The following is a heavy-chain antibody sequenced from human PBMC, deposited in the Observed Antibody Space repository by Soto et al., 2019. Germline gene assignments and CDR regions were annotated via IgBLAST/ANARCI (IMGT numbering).Heavy chain of an antibody. CDR3: GREGYFDSSDSYHEGS. D-gene: IGHD3-22*01. CDR1: GGSINIYY. V-gene: IGHV4-59*01. Sequence: PSETLSLTCTVSGGSINIYYWSWIRQPPEKGLEWIGHTSHSGNANYSPSFKSRATISVDTSKNQVFLTLTSVTAADTAVYYCGREGYFDSSDSYHEGSWGQGVLVTVSS. J-gene: IGHJ5*02. CDR2: TSHSGNA.